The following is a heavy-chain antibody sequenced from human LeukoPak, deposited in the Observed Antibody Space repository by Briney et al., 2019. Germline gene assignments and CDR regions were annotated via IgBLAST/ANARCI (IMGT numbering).Heavy chain of an antibody. CDR1: GGSISSGDYY. V-gene: IGHV4-30-4*01. CDR3: ARAASASSGWLAGAFDI. Sequence: SETLSLTCTVSGGSISSGDYYWSWIRQPPGKGLEWIGYIYYSGSTYYNPSLKNRVTISVDTSKNQFSLKLSSVTAADTAVYYCARAASASSGWLAGAFDIWGQGTMVTVSS. D-gene: IGHD6-19*01. J-gene: IGHJ3*02. CDR2: IYYSGST.